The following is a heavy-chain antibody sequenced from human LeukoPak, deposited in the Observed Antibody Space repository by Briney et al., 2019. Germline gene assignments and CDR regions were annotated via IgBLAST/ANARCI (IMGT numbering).Heavy chain of an antibody. D-gene: IGHD2-2*01. CDR3: ARVPKYSSTRGYCFDN. J-gene: IGHJ4*02. Sequence: SETLSLTCTVSGGSISSVDYYWSWIRQPPGKGLEWIGEINHSGSTNYNPSLKSRVTISVDTSKNQFSLKLSSVTAADTAVYYCARVPKYSSTRGYCFDNWGQGTLVTVSS. V-gene: IGHV4-34*01. CDR2: INHSGST. CDR1: GGSISSVDYY.